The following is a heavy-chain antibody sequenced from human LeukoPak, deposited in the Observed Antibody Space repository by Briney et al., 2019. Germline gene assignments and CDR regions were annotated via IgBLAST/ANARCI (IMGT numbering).Heavy chain of an antibody. CDR3: TAPTTVTTHAFDI. V-gene: IGHV3-15*01. CDR2: IKSKTDGGTT. J-gene: IGHJ3*02. D-gene: IGHD4-17*01. Sequence: TTGGSLRLSCAASGFTFSNAWMSWVRQAPGKGLEWVGRIKSKTDGGTTDYAAPVKGRFTISRDDSKNTLYLQMNSLKTEDTAVYYCTAPTTVTTHAFDIWGQGTMVTVSS. CDR1: GFTFSNAW.